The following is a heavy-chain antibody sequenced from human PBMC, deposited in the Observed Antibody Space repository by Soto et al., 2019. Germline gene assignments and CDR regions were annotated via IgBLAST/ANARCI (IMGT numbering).Heavy chain of an antibody. Sequence: EVQLVESGGGLVPLGRSLRLSCAASGFTFDDYAMHWVRQAPGKGLEWVSSISWNSGDIGYADSVKGRFTISRGKAKNSLYLQMNSLRAEDTALYYCAKGAGSYPRYYFDYWGQGTLVTASS. J-gene: IGHJ4*02. D-gene: IGHD3-10*01. CDR1: GFTFDDYA. CDR2: ISWNSGDI. V-gene: IGHV3-9*01. CDR3: AKGAGSYPRYYFDY.